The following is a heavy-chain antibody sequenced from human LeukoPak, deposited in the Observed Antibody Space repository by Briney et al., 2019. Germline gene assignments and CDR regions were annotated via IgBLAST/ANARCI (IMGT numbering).Heavy chain of an antibody. CDR2: IYHSGST. CDR3: ARHVYHPVTTVWAFDI. D-gene: IGHD4-17*01. Sequence: SETLSLTCAVSGYSISSGYYWGWIRQPPGKGLEWVGSIYHSGSTYYNPSLKSRVTISVDTSKNQFSLKLSSVTAADTAVYYCARHVYHPVTTVWAFDIWGQGTMVTVSS. CDR1: GYSISSGYY. V-gene: IGHV4-38-2*01. J-gene: IGHJ3*02.